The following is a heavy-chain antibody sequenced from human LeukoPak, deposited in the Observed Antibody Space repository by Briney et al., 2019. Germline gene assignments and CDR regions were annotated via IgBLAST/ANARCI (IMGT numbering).Heavy chain of an antibody. CDR1: GYSFTSYY. J-gene: IGHJ3*02. CDR3: ARTITGTTYGAFDI. CDR2: INPSGGST. V-gene: IGHV1-46*01. D-gene: IGHD1-7*01. Sequence: ASVKVSCKASGYSFTSYYMHWVRRAPGQGLEWMGVINPSGGSTSYAQMFQGRVTVTRDTSTGTVYMELSGLRSDDTAVYYCARTITGTTYGAFDIWGQGTMVTVSS.